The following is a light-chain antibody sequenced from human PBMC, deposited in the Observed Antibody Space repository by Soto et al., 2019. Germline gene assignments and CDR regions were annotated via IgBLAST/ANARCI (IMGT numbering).Light chain of an antibody. CDR2: AAS. J-gene: IGKJ1*01. CDR1: QNIFDF. V-gene: IGKV1-39*01. CDR3: QQTYNTPQT. Sequence: DTQITQSPSSLSASVADRVTITCRASQNIFDFLNWYQQKPGKAPKLLIYAASSLQSGVPSRFSGSGSGTDFTLTISSPQPEDFATYYCQQTYNTPQTFGQGTKVDIK.